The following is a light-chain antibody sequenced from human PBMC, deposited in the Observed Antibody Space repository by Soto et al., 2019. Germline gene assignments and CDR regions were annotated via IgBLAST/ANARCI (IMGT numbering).Light chain of an antibody. CDR3: SSYVGSNNWL. J-gene: IGLJ3*02. CDR1: SSDVGGFNY. CDR2: EVS. V-gene: IGLV2-8*01. Sequence: QSVLTQPPSASGSPGQSVTISCTRTSSDVGGFNYVSWYQQHPGKAPKLMIYEVSKRPSGVPDRFSGSKSGNTASLTVSGLQAEDEADYYCSSYVGSNNWLFGGGTKLTVL.